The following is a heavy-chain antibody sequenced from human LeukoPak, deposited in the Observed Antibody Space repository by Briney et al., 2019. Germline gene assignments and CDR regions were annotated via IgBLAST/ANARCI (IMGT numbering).Heavy chain of an antibody. CDR3: ARELYGGNDY. D-gene: IGHD4-23*01. Sequence: PGGSLRLSCAASGFTISHYPMHWVRQAPGKGLEYVSAISDNGGDTYYADSVKGRATIPRDDSKNTVYLQMGSLTAEDMAVYYCARELYGGNDYWGQGTLVTVSS. V-gene: IGHV3-64*02. CDR2: ISDNGGDT. J-gene: IGHJ4*02. CDR1: GFTISHYP.